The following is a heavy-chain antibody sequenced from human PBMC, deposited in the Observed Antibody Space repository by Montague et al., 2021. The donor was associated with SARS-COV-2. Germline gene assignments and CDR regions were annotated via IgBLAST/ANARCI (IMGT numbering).Heavy chain of an antibody. CDR1: SGSLSGYY. CDR2: THYSGTT. CDR3: ARGTAYDHVYY. J-gene: IGHJ4*02. D-gene: IGHD2-8*02. V-gene: IGHV4-59*12. Sequence: SETLSLTCTASSGSLSGYYWNWIRQPPGKGLEWIGFTHYSGTTKYNPSLKSRLNMSLDTSKNQFPLTLHSVTAADTAIYYCARGTAYDHVYYWGQGAPVTVAS.